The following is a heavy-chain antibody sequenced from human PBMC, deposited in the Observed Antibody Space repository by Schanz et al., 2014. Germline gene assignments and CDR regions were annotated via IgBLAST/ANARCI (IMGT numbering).Heavy chain of an antibody. Sequence: VQLVESGGGVAQPGGSLRLSCAASGFSFSSHSMNWVRQAPGKRPEWVSYITSSSSTIHYADSVRGRFTISRDNAKNSLYLQMNSLRDEDTAVYFCAGGRAVVTPLDVWGQGTTVTVSS. V-gene: IGHV3-48*02. CDR3: AGGRAVVTPLDV. CDR1: GFSFSSHS. J-gene: IGHJ6*02. D-gene: IGHD2-15*01. CDR2: ITSSSSTI.